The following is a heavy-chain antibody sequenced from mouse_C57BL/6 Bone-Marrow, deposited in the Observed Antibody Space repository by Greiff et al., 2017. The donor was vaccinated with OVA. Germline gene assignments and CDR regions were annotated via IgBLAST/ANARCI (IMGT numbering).Heavy chain of an antibody. Sequence: VQLKESGPGLVAPSQSLYITCTVSGFSLTSYAISWVRQPPGKGLEWLGVIWTGGGTNYNSALKSRLSISKDNSKSQVFLKMNSLQTDDTARYYCATNWGNSAPYFDYWGKGTTLTVSS. V-gene: IGHV2-9-1*01. CDR2: IWTGGGT. CDR3: ATNWGNSAPYFDY. CDR1: GFSLTSYA. J-gene: IGHJ2*01.